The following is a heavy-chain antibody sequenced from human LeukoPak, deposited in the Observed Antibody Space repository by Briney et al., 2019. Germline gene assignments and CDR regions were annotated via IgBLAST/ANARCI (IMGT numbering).Heavy chain of an antibody. Sequence: PGGSLRLSCAASGFTFSSYAMHWVRQAPGKGLEWVAVISYDGSNKYYADSVKGRFTISRDNSKNTLYLQMNSLRAEDTAVYYCARDLDGKLNLDYWGQGTLVTISS. CDR1: GFTFSSYA. CDR3: ARDLDGKLNLDY. V-gene: IGHV3-30-3*01. J-gene: IGHJ4*02. CDR2: ISYDGSNK. D-gene: IGHD6-19*01.